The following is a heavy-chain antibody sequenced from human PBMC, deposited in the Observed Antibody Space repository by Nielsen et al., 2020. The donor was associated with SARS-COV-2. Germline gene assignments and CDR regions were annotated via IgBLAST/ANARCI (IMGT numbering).Heavy chain of an antibody. J-gene: IGHJ4*02. CDR3: ATPRGAYYYDSSGLDY. D-gene: IGHD3-22*01. CDR1: GYTFTSYA. V-gene: IGHV7-4-1*02. Sequence: ASVKVSCKASGYTFTSYAMNWVRQAPGQGLEWMGWINTNTGNPTYAQGFTGRFVFSLDTSVSTAYLQISSLKAEDTAVYYCATPRGAYYYDSSGLDYWGQGTLVTVSS. CDR2: INTNTGNP.